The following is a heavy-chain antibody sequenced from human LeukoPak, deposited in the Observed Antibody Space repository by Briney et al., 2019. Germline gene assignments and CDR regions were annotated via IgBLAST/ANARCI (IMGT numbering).Heavy chain of an antibody. J-gene: IGHJ3*02. Sequence: GGSLRLSCAASGFTFDDYAMRWVRQAPGKGLEWVSGISWNSGSIGYADSVKGRFTISRDNAKNSLYLQMNSLRAEDTALYYCAKDWGLRDDAFGIWGQGTMVTVSS. D-gene: IGHD3-16*01. CDR1: GFTFDDYA. CDR3: AKDWGLRDDAFGI. CDR2: ISWNSGSI. V-gene: IGHV3-9*01.